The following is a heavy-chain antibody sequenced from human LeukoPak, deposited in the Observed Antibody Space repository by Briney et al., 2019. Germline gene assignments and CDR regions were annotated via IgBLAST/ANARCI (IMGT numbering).Heavy chain of an antibody. V-gene: IGHV3-33*01. J-gene: IGHJ4*02. D-gene: IGHD3-22*01. CDR3: ARFTGDDDSGYYDY. CDR2: IWNDGSKK. Sequence: GGSLRLSCAASGFTFSGHGMHWVRQAPGKGLEWAAVIWNDGSKKYYADSVKGRFTISRDNSKNTLYLQMNSLRAEDTAVYYCARFTGDDDSGYYDYWGQGTLVTVSS. CDR1: GFTFSGHG.